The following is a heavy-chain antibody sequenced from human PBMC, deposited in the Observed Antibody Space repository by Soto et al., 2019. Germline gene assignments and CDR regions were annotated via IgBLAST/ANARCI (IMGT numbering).Heavy chain of an antibody. V-gene: IGHV3-23*01. J-gene: IGHJ4*02. CDR1: GFTFSTYA. D-gene: IGHD2-15*01. CDR3: SKSAGGRSSAVLDRYYFDY. CDR2: ISGSAGRT. Sequence: EVQLLESGGDLIQPGGSLRLSCVASGFTFSTYAMTWVRQAPGKGLEWVATISGSAGRTYYADSVKGRFTISRDNSKNTLYLQMNSLRAEDTAIYYGSKSAGGRSSAVLDRYYFDYWGQGTLVTVSS.